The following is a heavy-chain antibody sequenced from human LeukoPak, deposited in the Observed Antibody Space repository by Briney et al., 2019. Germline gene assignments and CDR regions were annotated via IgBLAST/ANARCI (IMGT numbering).Heavy chain of an antibody. Sequence: PSETLSLTCAVYGGSFSGYYWSWIRQPPGKGLEWIGEINHSGSTNYNPSLKSRVTISVDTSKNQFSLKLSSVTAADTAVYYCARGATVVTTAHYYYYMDVWGKGTTVTVSS. V-gene: IGHV4-34*01. CDR1: GGSFSGYY. D-gene: IGHD4-23*01. J-gene: IGHJ6*03. CDR3: ARGATVVTTAHYYYYMDV. CDR2: INHSGST.